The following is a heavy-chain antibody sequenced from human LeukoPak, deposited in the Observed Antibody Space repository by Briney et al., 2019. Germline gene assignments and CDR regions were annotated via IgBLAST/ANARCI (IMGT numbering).Heavy chain of an antibody. CDR2: IYYSGST. Sequence: SETLSLTCTVSGGSISSSSYYWGWIRQPPGKGLEWIGSIYYSGSTYYNPSLKSRVTISVDTSKNQFSLKLSSVTAADTAVYYCARRNYDILTGYPVDFDYWGQGTLVTVSS. V-gene: IGHV4-39*01. J-gene: IGHJ4*02. CDR3: ARRNYDILTGYPVDFDY. CDR1: GGSISSSSYY. D-gene: IGHD3-9*01.